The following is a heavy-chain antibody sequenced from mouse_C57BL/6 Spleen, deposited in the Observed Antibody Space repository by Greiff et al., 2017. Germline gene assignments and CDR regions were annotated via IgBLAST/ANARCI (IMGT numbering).Heavy chain of an antibody. CDR3: ARDPPELFFDY. Sequence: DVQLQESGPGLVKPSQSLSLTCSVTGYSITSGYYWNWIRQFPGNKLEWMGYISYDGINNYNPSLKNRISINRDKSKNPYFLKLNSLTTEDTAPYYCARDPPELFFDYWGQGTTLTVSS. CDR2: ISYDGIN. CDR1: GYSITSGYY. J-gene: IGHJ2*01. V-gene: IGHV3-6*01.